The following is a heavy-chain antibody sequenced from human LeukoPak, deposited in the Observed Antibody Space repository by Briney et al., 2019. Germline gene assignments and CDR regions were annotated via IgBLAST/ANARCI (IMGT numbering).Heavy chain of an antibody. CDR3: ARGSHYYDSSGYLDY. Sequence: PGGSLRLSCAASGFTFSSYAMSWVRQAPGKGLEWVAVISYDGSNKYYADSVKGRFTISRDNSKNTLYLQMNSLRAEDTAVYYCARGSHYYDSSGYLDYWGQGTLATVSS. J-gene: IGHJ4*02. CDR1: GFTFSSYA. V-gene: IGHV3-30-3*01. D-gene: IGHD3-22*01. CDR2: ISYDGSNK.